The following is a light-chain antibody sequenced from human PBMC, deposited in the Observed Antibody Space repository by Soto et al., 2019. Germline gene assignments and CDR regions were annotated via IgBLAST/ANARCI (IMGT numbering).Light chain of an antibody. CDR2: EVS. CDR3: LSYADTAYV. CDR1: SRDVGAYDY. J-gene: IGLJ1*01. Sequence: QSALTQPASVSGSPGQSITISCTGTSRDVGAYDYVSWYLQYPDKAPQLLIYEVSERPSGVPDRFSGSKSGNTAFLTVSGLQAEDEADYYCLSYADTAYVFGTGTKVTVL. V-gene: IGLV2-8*01.